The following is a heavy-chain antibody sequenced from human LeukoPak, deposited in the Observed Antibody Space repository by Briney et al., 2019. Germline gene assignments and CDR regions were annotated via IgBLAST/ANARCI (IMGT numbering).Heavy chain of an antibody. D-gene: IGHD4-23*01. J-gene: IGHJ5*02. CDR3: ARGGNSAFYPHWFDP. CDR1: GFTFSSYS. Sequence: PGGSLRLSCAASGFTFSSYSMNWVRQAPGKGLEWVSSISSSSSYIYYADSVKGRFTISRDNAKNSLYLQMNSLRAEDTAVYYCARGGNSAFYPHWFDPWGQGTLVTVSS. V-gene: IGHV3-21*04. CDR2: ISSSSSYI.